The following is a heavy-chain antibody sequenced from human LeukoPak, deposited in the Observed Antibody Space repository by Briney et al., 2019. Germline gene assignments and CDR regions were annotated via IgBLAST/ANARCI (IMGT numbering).Heavy chain of an antibody. CDR2: IESNGGDK. CDR1: GFSFSIYW. V-gene: IGHV3-7*01. Sequence: GSLRLSCSASGFSFSIYWMSWIRQTPGKGLEYVANIESNGGDKYYVDSVKGRFTISRDNAKNSLYLQMNSLRAEDTAVYYCASAVRGSSVDYWGQGTLVTVSS. J-gene: IGHJ4*02. CDR3: ASAVRGSSVDY.